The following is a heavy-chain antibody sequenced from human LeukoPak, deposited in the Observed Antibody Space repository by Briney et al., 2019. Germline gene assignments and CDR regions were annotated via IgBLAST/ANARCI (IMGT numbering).Heavy chain of an antibody. Sequence: PGGSLRLSCAASGFTFSSYSMNWVRQAPGKGLEWVSSISSSSSYIYYADSVKGRFTISRDNAKNSLYLQMNSLRAEDTAVYYCARALRITMIVVVPVFDYWGQGTLVTVSS. CDR1: GFTFSSYS. D-gene: IGHD3-22*01. J-gene: IGHJ4*02. CDR2: ISSSSSYI. CDR3: ARALRITMIVVVPVFDY. V-gene: IGHV3-21*01.